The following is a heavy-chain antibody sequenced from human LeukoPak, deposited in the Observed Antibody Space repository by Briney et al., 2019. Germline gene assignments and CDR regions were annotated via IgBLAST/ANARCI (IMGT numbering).Heavy chain of an antibody. V-gene: IGHV3-15*01. D-gene: IGHD2-8*01. CDR1: GFSFSDAW. CDR2: IIIETDGGTT. Sequence: KPVGSLRHSRVPSGFSFSDAWMSWVRPAPREGGGWVGRIIIETDGGTTDYDAPVKGKFTISINDSTNTLYLQMDSLKTEDTDVYYCTTLNPPIVLLVYADFDIWGQGTMVTVSS. CDR3: TTLNPPIVLLVYADFDI. J-gene: IGHJ3*02.